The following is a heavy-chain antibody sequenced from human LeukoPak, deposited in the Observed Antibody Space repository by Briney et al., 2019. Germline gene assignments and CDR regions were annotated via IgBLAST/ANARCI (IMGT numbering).Heavy chain of an antibody. CDR3: ARRAAVSGFDY. J-gene: IGHJ4*02. D-gene: IGHD6-19*01. CDR2: IYPGDSDT. V-gene: IGHV5-51*01. CDR1: GYSFTSYW. Sequence: GESLKISCKGSGYSFTSYWIGWVRQMPGKGLEWMGIIYPGDSDTRYSLAFQGQVTISADKSISTAYLQWSSLKASDTAMYYCARRAAVSGFDYWGQGTLVTVSS.